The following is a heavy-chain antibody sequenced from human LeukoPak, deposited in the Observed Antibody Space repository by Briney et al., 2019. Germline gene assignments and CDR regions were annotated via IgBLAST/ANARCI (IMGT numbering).Heavy chain of an antibody. D-gene: IGHD6-13*01. CDR1: GYSFTSNY. V-gene: IGHV1-46*01. Sequence: ASVKVSCKASGYSFTSNYMHWVRQASGQGLERMGIINPSGGSTSYAQKFQGRVTMTRDTSTSTVYMELSSLRSEDTAVYYCARGSYSSSWYDYWGQGTLVTVSS. CDR2: INPSGGST. J-gene: IGHJ4*02. CDR3: ARGSYSSSWYDY.